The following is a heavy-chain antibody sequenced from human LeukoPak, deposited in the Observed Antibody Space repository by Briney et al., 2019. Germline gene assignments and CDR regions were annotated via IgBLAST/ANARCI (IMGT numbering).Heavy chain of an antibody. V-gene: IGHV3-9*01. D-gene: IGHD6-13*01. CDR1: GFTFDDYA. J-gene: IGHJ4*02. CDR3: ATAIEQRLVPFFDY. Sequence: GRSLRLSCAASGFTFDDYAMHWVRQAPGKGLEWVSGISWNSGSIGYADSVKGRFTISRDYSKNTLYLQTNSLRVEDTGVYYCATAIEQRLVPFFDYWGQGVLVTVSS. CDR2: ISWNSGSI.